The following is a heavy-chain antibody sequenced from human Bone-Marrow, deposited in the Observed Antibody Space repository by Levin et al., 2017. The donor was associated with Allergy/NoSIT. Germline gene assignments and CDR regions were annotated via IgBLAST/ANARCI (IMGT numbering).Heavy chain of an antibody. V-gene: IGHV4-4*07. D-gene: IGHD3-10*01. Sequence: SQTLSLTCTASGTSIIGNYWSWIRPPAGKGLEWIGRVYGSGSTEYKPSLKSRVTMSLDTSKNHFSLKLTSLTAADTAVYYCARGDPSGATYFSYWGLGILVTVSS. J-gene: IGHJ4*02. CDR1: GTSIIGNY. CDR3: ARGDPSGATYFSY. CDR2: VYGSGST.